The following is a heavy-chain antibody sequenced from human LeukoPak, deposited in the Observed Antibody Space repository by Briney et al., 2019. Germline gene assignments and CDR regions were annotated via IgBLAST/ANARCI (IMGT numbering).Heavy chain of an antibody. Sequence: GGPLRLSCAASGFTFSSCWINWVRQAPGKGLDWLANIKQDGSEKYYVDSVKGRFTISRDNAKNSLYLQMNSLRAEDTAVYYCARGGYGSGSYLFYWGQGTLVTVSS. V-gene: IGHV3-7*01. D-gene: IGHD3-10*01. CDR3: ARGGYGSGSYLFY. CDR2: IKQDGSEK. CDR1: GFTFSSCW. J-gene: IGHJ4*02.